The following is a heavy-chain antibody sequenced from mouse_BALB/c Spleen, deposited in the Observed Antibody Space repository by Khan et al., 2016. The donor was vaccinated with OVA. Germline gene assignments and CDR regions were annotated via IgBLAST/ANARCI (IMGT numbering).Heavy chain of an antibody. CDR1: GYSITSGYF. J-gene: IGHJ3*01. V-gene: IGHV3-6*01. Sequence: EVQLVESGPGLVKPTESLYLTCSVTGYSITSGYFWNWIRQFPGNKQEWMGYIRDDGDSNYNPTLKNRISITRDTSKNQFFLKLNSVTSEDTAIYYYAGGGGSGPDWFAYWGQGTLVTVSA. CDR3: AGGGGSGPDWFAY. CDR2: IRDDGDS. D-gene: IGHD3-1*01.